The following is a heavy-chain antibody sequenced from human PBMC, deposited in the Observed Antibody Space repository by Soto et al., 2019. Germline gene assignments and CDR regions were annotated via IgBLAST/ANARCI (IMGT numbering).Heavy chain of an antibody. D-gene: IGHD4-17*01. CDR1: GFTFSSYS. V-gene: IGHV3-21*01. CDR3: ARDLTTYNWFDP. J-gene: IGHJ5*02. CDR2: ISSSSSYK. Sequence: PGGSLRLSCAASGFTFSSYSMNWVRQAPGKGLEWVSSISSSSSYKSYADSVKGRFTISRDNAKNTLYLQMNSLRAEDTAVYSCARDLTTYNWFDPWGQGTLVTVSS.